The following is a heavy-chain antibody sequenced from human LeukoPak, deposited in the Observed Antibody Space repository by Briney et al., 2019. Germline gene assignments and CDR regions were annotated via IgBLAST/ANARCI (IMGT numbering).Heavy chain of an antibody. CDR3: AMPNWNFSGRHFDY. D-gene: IGHD1-7*01. CDR2: INPNSGGT. V-gene: IGHV1-2*02. Sequence: ASVKVSCKASGYTFTGYYMHWVRQAPGQGLAWMGWINPNSGGTNYAQKFQGRVTMTRDTSISTAYMELSRLRSDDTAVYYCAMPNWNFSGRHFDYWGQGTLVTVSS. J-gene: IGHJ4*02. CDR1: GYTFTGYY.